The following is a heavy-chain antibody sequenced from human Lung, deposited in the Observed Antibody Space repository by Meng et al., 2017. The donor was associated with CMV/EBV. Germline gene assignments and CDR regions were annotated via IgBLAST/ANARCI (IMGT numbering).Heavy chain of an antibody. CDR3: ARLAECSAGNCYFDY. V-gene: IGHV1-69*02. CDR2: LIPLLGMA. D-gene: IGHD4-23*01. J-gene: IGHJ4*02. CDR1: GGAVDVHT. Sequence: SGGAVDVHTLSWMRQAPGQGLEWLGGLIPLLGMATYSQKFQGRVTITADKTTSTAYMELSSLRSEDRAIYYCARLAECSAGNCYFDYWGQGTLVTVSS.